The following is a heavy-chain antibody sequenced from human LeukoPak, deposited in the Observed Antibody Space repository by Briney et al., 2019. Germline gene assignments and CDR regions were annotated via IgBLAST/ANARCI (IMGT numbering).Heavy chain of an antibody. CDR3: AKDVTGGIAAAAYHFDY. Sequence: SGGSLRLSCAASGFTFSSYAMSWVRQAPGKGLEWVSAIRASGVSTYYADSVKGRFTITRDNSKNTLYLQINSLRAEDTAVYYCAKDVTGGIAAAAYHFDYWGQGTLVTVSS. CDR2: IRASGVST. V-gene: IGHV3-23*01. D-gene: IGHD6-13*01. J-gene: IGHJ4*02. CDR1: GFTFSSYA.